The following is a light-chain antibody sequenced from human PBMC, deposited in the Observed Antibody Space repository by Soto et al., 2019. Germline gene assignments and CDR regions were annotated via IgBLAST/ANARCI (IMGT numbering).Light chain of an antibody. J-gene: IGKJ5*01. CDR2: DAS. V-gene: IGKV1-5*01. CDR3: KNFLSFRTP. Sequence: GDRVTITCRASQSITIWLAWYQQKPGKAPKLLIYDASTLESGVPSRFSGSRSGTEFTLTISSLQPDDFETFYCKNFLSFRTPLGQGTR. CDR1: QSITIW.